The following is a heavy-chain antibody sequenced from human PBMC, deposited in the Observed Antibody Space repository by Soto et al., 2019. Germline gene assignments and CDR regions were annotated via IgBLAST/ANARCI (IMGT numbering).Heavy chain of an antibody. J-gene: IGHJ6*02. CDR1: KYSFTSYW. D-gene: IGHD2-2*01. Sequence: GESLKISCKGSKYSFTSYWIGWVRQMPGKGLEWMGIIYPGDSDTRYSPYFQGQVTISADKSISTAYLQWSSLKASDTAMYYCARNGIVVPAAMPYYYGMDVWGQGTTVTVSS. V-gene: IGHV5-51*01. CDR3: ARNGIVVPAAMPYYYGMDV. CDR2: IYPGDSDT.